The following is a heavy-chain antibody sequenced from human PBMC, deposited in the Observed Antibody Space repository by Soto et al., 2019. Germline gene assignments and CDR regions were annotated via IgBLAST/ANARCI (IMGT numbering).Heavy chain of an antibody. J-gene: IGHJ4*02. Sequence: QVQLQESGPGRVKPSETLSLTCTVSGGSINSYYWSWIRQPAGKGLEWIGRIYSGGSTNYNPSLKSRLTVSVDTSKNQFSLKLTSVTAADTAVYYCARGPGGFGDFSLDYWGQGTLVTVSS. CDR2: IYSGGST. CDR1: GGSINSYY. D-gene: IGHD3-10*01. V-gene: IGHV4-4*07. CDR3: ARGPGGFGDFSLDY.